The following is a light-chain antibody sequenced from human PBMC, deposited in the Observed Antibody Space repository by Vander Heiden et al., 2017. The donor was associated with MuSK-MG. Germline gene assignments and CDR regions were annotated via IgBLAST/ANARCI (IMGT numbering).Light chain of an antibody. CDR2: GAS. J-gene: IGKJ1*01. CDR3: QQSYGSPRT. Sequence: IQMTHPPASLPASLGDRVTITCRASRNINNYLNWYQQRPGKAPQLLIYGASSLQSGVPSRFSGSGSGTVFTLTITNLQPGDFATYYCQQSYGSPRTFGQGSKV. CDR1: RNINNY. V-gene: IGKV1-39*01.